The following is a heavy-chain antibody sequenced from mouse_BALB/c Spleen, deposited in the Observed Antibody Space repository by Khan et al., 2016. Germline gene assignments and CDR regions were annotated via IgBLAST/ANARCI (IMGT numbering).Heavy chain of an antibody. D-gene: IGHD1-1*01. CDR1: GYTFISYW. CDR3: ARGGTTGSPFAY. Sequence: QVRLQQSGVELARPGASVKLSCKASGYTFISYWMQWVKQRPGQGLEWIGAIYPGDGDTRYTQKFKGKATLTVDKSSSKAYMQLSSLASEDSAVYDCARGGTTGSPFAYWGQGTLVTVSA. J-gene: IGHJ3*01. CDR2: IYPGDGDT. V-gene: IGHV1-87*01.